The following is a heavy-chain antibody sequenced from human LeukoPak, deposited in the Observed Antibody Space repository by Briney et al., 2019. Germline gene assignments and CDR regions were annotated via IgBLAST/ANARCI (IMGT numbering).Heavy chain of an antibody. CDR3: AKAHVVYYYMEV. V-gene: IGHV3-43*01. J-gene: IGHJ6*03. CDR2: ISWDGGST. CDR1: GFTFDDYS. D-gene: IGHD2-15*01. Sequence: GGSLRLSCTASGFTFDDYSMHRVRQTPGKGLEWVSLISWDGGSTSYADSVKGRFTISRDSSKTSLYLQMNSLRTEDTALYYCAKAHVVYYYMEVWGKGTTVTVSS.